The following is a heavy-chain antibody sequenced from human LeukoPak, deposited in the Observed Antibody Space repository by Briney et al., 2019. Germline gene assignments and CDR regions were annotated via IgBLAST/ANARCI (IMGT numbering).Heavy chain of an antibody. CDR3: AKGADTAMVRPYYYGMDV. CDR2: IKQDGSEK. CDR1: GFTFSDYW. Sequence: GGSLRLSCAASGFTFSDYWMSWVRQAPGKGLEWVANIKQDGSEKYYVDSVKGRFTISRDNSKNTLYLQMNSLRAEDTAVYYCAKGADTAMVRPYYYGMDVWGQGTTVTVSS. V-gene: IGHV3-7*03. D-gene: IGHD5-18*01. J-gene: IGHJ6*02.